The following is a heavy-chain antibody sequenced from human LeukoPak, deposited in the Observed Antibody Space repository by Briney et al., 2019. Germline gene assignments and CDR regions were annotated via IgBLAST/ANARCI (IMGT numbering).Heavy chain of an antibody. V-gene: IGHV1-2*02. CDR3: ASGYYDSSGSYYYYYYMDV. CDR2: INPNSGGT. J-gene: IGHJ6*03. D-gene: IGHD3-22*01. CDR1: VYTFTGYY. Sequence: ASVKVSCKASVYTFTGYYMHWVRQAPGQGREWMGWINPNSGGTNYAQKFQGRVTMTRDTSISTAYMELSRLRSDDTAVYYCASGYYDSSGSYYYYYYMDVWGKGTTVTVSS.